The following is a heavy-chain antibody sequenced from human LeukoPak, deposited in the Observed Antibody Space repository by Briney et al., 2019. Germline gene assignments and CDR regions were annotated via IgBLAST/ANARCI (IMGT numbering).Heavy chain of an antibody. J-gene: IGHJ3*02. D-gene: IGHD3-22*01. V-gene: IGHV4-4*02. CDR1: GGSISNEAW. CDR2: ISHSETT. CDR3: AKSNGYGLIDI. Sequence: SGTLSLTCTISGGSISNEAWWSWVRQPPGKGLEWVAEISHSETTYYSPSLKSRVTISLDTSRNQFSLKLNSVTAADTAVYYCAKSNGYGLIDIWGQGTMVTVSS.